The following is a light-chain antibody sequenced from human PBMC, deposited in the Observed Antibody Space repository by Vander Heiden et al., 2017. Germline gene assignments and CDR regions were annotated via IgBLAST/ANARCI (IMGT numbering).Light chain of an antibody. J-gene: IGKJ1*01. CDR2: GAS. V-gene: IGKV3-20*01. Sequence: EIVLTQSPGPLSSSPGERATLSCRASQSVSSSYLAWYQQKPGQAPRLLIYGASSRATGIPDRFSGSGSGTDFTLTISRLEPEDFAVYYCQQYGSSLWTFGQGTKVEIK. CDR3: QQYGSSLWT. CDR1: QSVSSSY.